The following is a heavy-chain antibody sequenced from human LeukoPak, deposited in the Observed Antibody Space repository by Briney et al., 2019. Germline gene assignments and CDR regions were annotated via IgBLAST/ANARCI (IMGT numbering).Heavy chain of an antibody. V-gene: IGHV3-23*01. Sequence: GGSLRLSCAASGFTFSNYAVSWVRQAPGKGLEWVSAITGGGSGIYYADSVKGRFTISRDNAKNSLYLQMNSLRAEDTAVYYCAPDYGDYAPVDWGQGTLVTVSS. CDR3: APDYGDYAPVD. CDR2: ITGGGSGI. J-gene: IGHJ4*02. D-gene: IGHD4-17*01. CDR1: GFTFSNYA.